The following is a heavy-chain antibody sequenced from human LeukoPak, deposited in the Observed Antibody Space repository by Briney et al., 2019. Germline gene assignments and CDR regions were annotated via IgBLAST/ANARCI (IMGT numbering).Heavy chain of an antibody. CDR2: ISYDGSNK. CDR3: AISHFDY. CDR1: GFTFSSYG. D-gene: IGHD2/OR15-2a*01. Sequence: GGSLRLSCAASGFTFSSYGMHWVRQAPGKGLEWVAVISYDGSNKYYADSVKGRFTISRDNSKNTLYLQMNSLRAEDMAVYYCAISHFDYWGQGTLVTVSS. V-gene: IGHV3-30*03. J-gene: IGHJ4*02.